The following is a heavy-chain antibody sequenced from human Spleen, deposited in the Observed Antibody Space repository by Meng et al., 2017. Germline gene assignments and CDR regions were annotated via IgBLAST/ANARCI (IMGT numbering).Heavy chain of an antibody. J-gene: IGHJ4*02. Sequence: QLQLQQWGAGVLTHPETLSLTCAVDRGSCIGYYWSWIRQHPRKRLEWIGEINHSISTNYTPSLKSRVTISVDTSKNQFSLNLTSVTAADTAVYYCARGVYPDYWGQGTLVTVSS. CDR1: RGSCIGYY. D-gene: IGHD2/OR15-2a*01. CDR3: ARGVYPDY. CDR2: INHSIST. V-gene: IGHV4-34*01.